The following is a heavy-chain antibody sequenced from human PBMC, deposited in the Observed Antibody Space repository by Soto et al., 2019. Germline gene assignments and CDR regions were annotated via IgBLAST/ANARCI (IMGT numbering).Heavy chain of an antibody. Sequence: GGSLRLSCAASGFTFSSYAMSWVRQAPGKGLEWVSAISGSGGSTYYADSVKGRFTISRDNSKNTLYLQMNSLRAEDTAVYYCVKSKAPGGYYYYMDVWGKGTTVTVSS. V-gene: IGHV3-23*01. CDR2: ISGSGGST. CDR3: VKSKAPGGYYYYMDV. D-gene: IGHD3-10*01. CDR1: GFTFSSYA. J-gene: IGHJ6*03.